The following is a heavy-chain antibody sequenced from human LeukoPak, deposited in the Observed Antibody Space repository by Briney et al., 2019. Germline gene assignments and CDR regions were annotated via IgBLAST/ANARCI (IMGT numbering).Heavy chain of an antibody. CDR2: ISAYNGNT. Sequence: ASVNVSCKASGYTFTSYGISWVRQAPGQGLEWMGWISAYNGNTNYAQKLQGRVTMTTDTSTSTAYMELRSLRSDDTAVYYCARYFCSSTSCYSPAYYYYGMDVWGQGTTVTVSS. CDR1: GYTFTSYG. J-gene: IGHJ6*02. V-gene: IGHV1-18*01. CDR3: ARYFCSSTSCYSPAYYYYGMDV. D-gene: IGHD2-2*02.